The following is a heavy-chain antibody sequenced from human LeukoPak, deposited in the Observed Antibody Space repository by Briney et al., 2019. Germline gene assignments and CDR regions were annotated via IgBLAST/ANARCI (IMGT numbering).Heavy chain of an antibody. Sequence: SETLSLTCAVYGGSFSGYYWSWIRPPPGKGLEWIGEINHSGSTNYNPSLKSRVTISVDTSKNKFSLKLSSVTAADTAVYYCARDGDYGGNALDYWGQGTLVTVSS. CDR2: INHSGST. J-gene: IGHJ4*02. V-gene: IGHV4-34*01. CDR1: GGSFSGYY. D-gene: IGHD4-17*01. CDR3: ARDGDYGGNALDY.